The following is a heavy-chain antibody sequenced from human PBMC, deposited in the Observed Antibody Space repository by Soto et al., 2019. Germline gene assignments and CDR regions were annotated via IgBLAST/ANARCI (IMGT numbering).Heavy chain of an antibody. CDR1: GGSISSYY. V-gene: IGHV4-59*01. D-gene: IGHD2-15*01. CDR2: IYYSGST. CDR3: ARVSCSGGSCYSAFDI. J-gene: IGHJ3*02. Sequence: QVQLQESGPGLVKPSETLSLTCTVSGGSISSYYWSWIRQPPGKGLEWIGYIYYSGSTNYNPSLQSRVTISVDTSKNQFALKLSSVTAADTAVYYCARVSCSGGSCYSAFDIWGQGTMVTVSS.